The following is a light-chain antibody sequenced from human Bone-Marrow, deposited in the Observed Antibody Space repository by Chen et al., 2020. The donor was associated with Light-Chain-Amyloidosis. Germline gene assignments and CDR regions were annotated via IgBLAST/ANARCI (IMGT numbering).Light chain of an antibody. CDR2: WAS. CDR3: QHYYNVPRT. CDR1: QTLSYKSSDKTY. Sequence: DIVMTQSPANIAVCRGERASFNCKPSQTLSYKSSDKTYLAWYQKKPGHPPKLLIYWASFRESGVPDRFSGGGSGTDFTLTISSVQAEDVAVYYCQHYYNVPRTFGQGTKLEIK. V-gene: IGKV4-1*01. J-gene: IGKJ2*01.